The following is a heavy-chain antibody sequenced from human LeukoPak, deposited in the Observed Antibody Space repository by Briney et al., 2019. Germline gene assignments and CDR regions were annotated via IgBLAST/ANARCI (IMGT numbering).Heavy chain of an antibody. CDR2: ISYDGSNK. Sequence: GGSLRLSCAASGFTFSSYGMHWVRQAPGKGLEWVAVISYDGSNKYYADSVKGRFTISRDNSKNTLYLQMNSLRAEDTAVYYCARDLGAVEPYAMDVWGQGTTVTVSS. CDR3: ARDLGAVEPYAMDV. V-gene: IGHV3-30*03. CDR1: GFTFSSYG. J-gene: IGHJ6*02. D-gene: IGHD1-26*01.